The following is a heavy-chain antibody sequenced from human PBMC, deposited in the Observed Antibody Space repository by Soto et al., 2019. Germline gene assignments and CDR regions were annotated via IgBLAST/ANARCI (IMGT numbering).Heavy chain of an antibody. CDR2: ISGSGGST. CDR3: ARVGYYDSSGYPWDFDY. J-gene: IGHJ4*02. Sequence: PGGSLRLSCAASGFTFSNYAISWVRQAPGKGLEWVSSISGSGGSTYYADSVKGRFTISRDNSKNTLYLQMNSLRAEDTAVYYCARVGYYDSSGYPWDFDYWGQGTLVTVSS. V-gene: IGHV3-23*01. CDR1: GFTFSNYA. D-gene: IGHD3-22*01.